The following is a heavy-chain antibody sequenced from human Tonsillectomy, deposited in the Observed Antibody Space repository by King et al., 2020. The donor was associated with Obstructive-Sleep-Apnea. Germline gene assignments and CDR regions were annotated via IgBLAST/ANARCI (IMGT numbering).Heavy chain of an antibody. V-gene: IGHV3-23*04. CDR1: GFTFSNYA. CDR2: ISGSGVST. J-gene: IGHJ4*02. D-gene: IGHD3-10*01. Sequence: VQLVESGGGLVQPGGSLRLSCAASGFTFSNYAMSLVRQAPGKGLEWVSGISGSGVSTYYADSVKGRFTISRDNSKNTPYLQMNSLRAEDTAVYYCAKDYNYYYGSGSSDLDYFDYWGQGTLVTVSS. CDR3: AKDYNYYYGSGSSDLDYFDY.